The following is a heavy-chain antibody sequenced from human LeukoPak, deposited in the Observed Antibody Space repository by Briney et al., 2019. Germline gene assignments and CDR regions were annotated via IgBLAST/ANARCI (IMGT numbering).Heavy chain of an antibody. V-gene: IGHV3-11*04. CDR1: GFTFSDYY. CDR2: ISSSGSTI. D-gene: IGHD3-16*01. J-gene: IGHJ2*01. CDR3: ARDHLRTYWYFDL. Sequence: PGGSLRLSCAASGFTFSDYYMSWIRQAPGKGLEWVSYISSSGSTIYYADSVKGRFTISRDNAKNSLYLQMNSLRTEDTAVYYCARDHLRTYWYFDLWGRGTLVTVSS.